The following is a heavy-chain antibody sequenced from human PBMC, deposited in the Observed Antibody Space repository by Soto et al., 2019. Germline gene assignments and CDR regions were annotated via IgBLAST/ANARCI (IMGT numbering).Heavy chain of an antibody. CDR3: ARTPYSSSWYNY. CDR2: INHSGST. J-gene: IGHJ4*02. V-gene: IGHV4-34*01. CDR1: GGSFSGYY. D-gene: IGHD6-13*01. Sequence: SETLSLTCAVYGGSFSGYYWSWIRQPPGKGLEWIGEINHSGSTNYNPSLKSRVTISVDTSKNQFSLKLSSVTAADTAVYYCARTPYSSSWYNYWGQGTLVTVS.